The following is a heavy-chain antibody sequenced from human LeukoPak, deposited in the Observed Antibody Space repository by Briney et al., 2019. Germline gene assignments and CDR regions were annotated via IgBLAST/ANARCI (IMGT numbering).Heavy chain of an antibody. V-gene: IGHV3-30*02. CDR2: IRYDGSNK. CDR1: GFTFSSYG. Sequence: PGGSLRLSCAASGFTFSSYGMHWVRQAPGKGLEWVAFIRYDGSNKYYADSVKGRFTISRDNFKNTLYLQMNSLRAEDTAVYYCANGPYYGSGSYFTPPFDYWGQGTLVTVSS. CDR3: ANGPYYGSGSYFTPPFDY. D-gene: IGHD3-10*01. J-gene: IGHJ4*02.